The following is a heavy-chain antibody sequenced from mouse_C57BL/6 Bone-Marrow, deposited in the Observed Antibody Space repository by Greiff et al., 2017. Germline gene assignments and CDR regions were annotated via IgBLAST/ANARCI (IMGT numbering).Heavy chain of an antibody. CDR3: ARRGDLYYFDY. J-gene: IGHJ2*01. Sequence: VQLKESGGGLVQPGGSLKLSCAASGFTFSDYGMAWVRQAPRQGPEWVAFLSNLAYSIYYADTVTGRFTISRENAKNTLYLEMSSLRSEDTAMYYCARRGDLYYFDYWGQGTTLTVSS. CDR1: GFTFSDYG. D-gene: IGHD3-3*01. CDR2: LSNLAYSI. V-gene: IGHV5-15*01.